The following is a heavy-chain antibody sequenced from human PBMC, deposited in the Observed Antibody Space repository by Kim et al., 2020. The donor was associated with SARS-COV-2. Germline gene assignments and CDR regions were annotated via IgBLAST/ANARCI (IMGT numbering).Heavy chain of an antibody. CDR1: GGSFSGYY. D-gene: IGHD2-8*02. J-gene: IGHJ5*02. CDR3: ARDVGVSLVRPGNARFDP. Sequence: SETLSLTCAVYGGSFSGYYWSWIRQPPGKGLEWIGEINHSGSTNYNPSLKSRVTISVDTSKNQFSLKLSSVTAADTAVYYCARDVGVSLVRPGNARFDPWGQGTLVTVSS. CDR2: INHSGST. V-gene: IGHV4-34*01.